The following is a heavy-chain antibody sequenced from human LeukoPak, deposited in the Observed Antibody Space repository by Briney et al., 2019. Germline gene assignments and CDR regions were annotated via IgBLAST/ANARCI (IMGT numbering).Heavy chain of an antibody. CDR1: GFTFSSYA. CDR3: AKDRRDVSVVVPAENFQH. CDR2: ISGSGGST. Sequence: QPGGSLRLSCAASGFTFSSYAMSWVRQAPGKGLEWVSAISGSGGSTYYADSVKGRFTISRDNSKNTLYLQMNSLRAEDTAVYYCAKDRRDVSVVVPAENFQHWGQGTLVTVSS. D-gene: IGHD2-2*01. J-gene: IGHJ1*01. V-gene: IGHV3-23*01.